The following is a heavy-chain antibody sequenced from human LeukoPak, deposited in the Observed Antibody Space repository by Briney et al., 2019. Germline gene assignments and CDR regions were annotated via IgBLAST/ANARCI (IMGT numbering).Heavy chain of an antibody. J-gene: IGHJ4*02. D-gene: IGHD3-16*01. CDR3: AGSYVSRSFDY. CDR1: GFTVSSNY. CDR2: IYSGGST. V-gene: IGHV3-66*01. Sequence: GGSLRLSCAASGFTVSSNYMSWVRQAPGKGLEWVSVIYSGGSTYYADSVKGRFTISRDNSKNTLYLQMNSLRAEDTAVFYCAGSYVSRSFDYWGQGTLVTVSS.